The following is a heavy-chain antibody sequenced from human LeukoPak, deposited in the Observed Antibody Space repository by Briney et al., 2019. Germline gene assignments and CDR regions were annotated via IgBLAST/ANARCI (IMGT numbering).Heavy chain of an antibody. CDR2: IYYSGST. V-gene: IGHV4-31*03. D-gene: IGHD6-13*01. CDR1: GGSISSGGYY. CDR3: ARDRGIAAESDL. J-gene: IGHJ2*01. Sequence: SETLSHTCTVSGGSISSGGYYWSWIRQHPGKGLEWIGYIYYSGSTYYNPSLKSRVTISVDTSKNQFSLKLSSVTAADTAVYYCARDRGIAAESDLWGRGTLVTVSS.